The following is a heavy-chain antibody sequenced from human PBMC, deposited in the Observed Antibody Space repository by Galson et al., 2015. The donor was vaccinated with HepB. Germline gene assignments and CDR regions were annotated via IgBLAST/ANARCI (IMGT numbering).Heavy chain of an antibody. CDR3: ARVTLGSYNDAFDI. D-gene: IGHD3-10*01. CDR2: ISSSGSTI. Sequence: SLRLSCAASGFTFSDYYMSWIRQAPGKGLEWVSYISSSGSTIYYADSVKGRFTISRDNAKNSLYLQMNSLRAEDTAVYYCARVTLGSYNDAFDIWGQGTMVTVSS. J-gene: IGHJ3*02. CDR1: GFTFSDYY. V-gene: IGHV3-11*01.